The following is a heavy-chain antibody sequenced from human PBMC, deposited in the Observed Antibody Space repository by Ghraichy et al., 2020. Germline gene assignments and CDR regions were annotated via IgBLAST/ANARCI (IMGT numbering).Heavy chain of an antibody. D-gene: IGHD1-26*01. J-gene: IGHJ4*02. Sequence: SETLSLTCAVYGGSFSGYYWSWIRQPPGKGLEWIGEINHSGSTNYNPSLKSRVTISVDTSKNQFSLKLSSVTAADTAVYYCARGSRYRREYFDYWGQGTLVTVSS. CDR2: INHSGST. CDR3: ARGSRYRREYFDY. CDR1: GGSFSGYY. V-gene: IGHV4-34*01.